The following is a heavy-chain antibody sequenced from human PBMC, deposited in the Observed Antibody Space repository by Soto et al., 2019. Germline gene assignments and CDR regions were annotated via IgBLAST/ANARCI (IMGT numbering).Heavy chain of an antibody. CDR2: IYNSGST. D-gene: IGHD1-26*01. Sequence: QVQLQESGPGVVEPSQTLSLTCTVSCGSINNNGYFWSWIRQPPGSGLEWIGHIYNSGSTYSNPSLKSRLTISVDTSKNQFSLKLSSVTAADTAVYYCARGPSGDKVDYWGQGTLVTVSS. J-gene: IGHJ4*02. CDR1: CGSINNNGYF. V-gene: IGHV4-30-4*01. CDR3: ARGPSGDKVDY.